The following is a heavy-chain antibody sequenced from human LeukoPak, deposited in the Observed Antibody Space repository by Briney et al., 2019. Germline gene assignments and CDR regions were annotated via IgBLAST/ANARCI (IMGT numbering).Heavy chain of an antibody. CDR3: ARLVYYDSSGYFGWFDP. Sequence: GESLKISCKGSGYSFTSYWIGWVRQMPGKGLEWMGIIYPGDSDTRHSPSFQGQVTISADKSISTAYLQWSSLKASDTAMYYCARLVYYDSSGYFGWFDPWGQGTLVTVSS. V-gene: IGHV5-51*01. D-gene: IGHD3-22*01. CDR2: IYPGDSDT. CDR1: GYSFTSYW. J-gene: IGHJ5*02.